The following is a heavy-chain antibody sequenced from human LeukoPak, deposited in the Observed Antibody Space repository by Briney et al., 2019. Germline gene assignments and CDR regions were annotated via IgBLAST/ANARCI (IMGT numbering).Heavy chain of an antibody. D-gene: IGHD1-26*01. V-gene: IGHV4-39*01. CDR2: IYYSGST. CDR3: ARHIYSGSYSRWFDP. CDR1: GGSISSSSDY. J-gene: IGHJ5*02. Sequence: SETLSLTCTVSGGSISSSSDYRAWIRQPPGKGLEWIGSIYYSGSTYYNSSLKSRVTVSVDTSKNQFSPKLSSVAAADTAVYYCARHIYSGSYSRWFDPWGQGTLVTVSS.